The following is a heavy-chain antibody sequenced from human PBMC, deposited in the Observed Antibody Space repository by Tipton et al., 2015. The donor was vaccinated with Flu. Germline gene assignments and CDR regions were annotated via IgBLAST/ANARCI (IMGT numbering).Heavy chain of an antibody. J-gene: IGHJ4*02. CDR3: ARAPRSGYYYDY. CDR2: IYYSGST. CDR1: GGSISSGGYY. Sequence: TLSLTCTVSGGSISSGGYYWSWIRQHPGKGLEWIGYIYYSGSTYYNPSLKSRVTISVDTSKNQFSLKLSSVTAADTAVYYCARAPRSGYYYDYWGQGMLVTVSS. D-gene: IGHD3-22*01. V-gene: IGHV4-31*03.